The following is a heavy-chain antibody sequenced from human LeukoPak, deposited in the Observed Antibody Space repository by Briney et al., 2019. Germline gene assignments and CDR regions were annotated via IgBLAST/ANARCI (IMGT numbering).Heavy chain of an antibody. CDR3: ARGAGIRFLEWLVYFDY. J-gene: IGHJ4*02. CDR1: GGTFISYA. Sequence: SVKVSCKASGGTFISYAISWVRQAPGQGLEWMGGIIPIFGTANYAQKFQGRVTITADESTSTAYMELSSLRSEDTAVYYCARGAGIRFLEWLVYFDYWGQGTLVTVSS. V-gene: IGHV1-69*13. D-gene: IGHD3-3*01. CDR2: IIPIFGTA.